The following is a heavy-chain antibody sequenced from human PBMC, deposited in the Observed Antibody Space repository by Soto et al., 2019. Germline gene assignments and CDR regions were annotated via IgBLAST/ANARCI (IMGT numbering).Heavy chain of an antibody. Sequence: SETPSLTCTVSGGSISSYYWSWIRQPPGKGLEWIGYIYYSGSTNYNPSLKSRVTISVDTSKNQFSLKLSSVTAADTAVYYCARAPAPLYSSSWYYCDYWGQVTLVTVS. CDR3: ARAPAPLYSSSWYYCDY. D-gene: IGHD6-13*01. J-gene: IGHJ4*02. CDR1: GGSISSYY. V-gene: IGHV4-59*01. CDR2: IYYSGST.